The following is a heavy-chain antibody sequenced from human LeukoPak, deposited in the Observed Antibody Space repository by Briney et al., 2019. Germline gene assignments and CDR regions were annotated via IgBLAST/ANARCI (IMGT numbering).Heavy chain of an antibody. V-gene: IGHV1-58*02. D-gene: IGHD1-26*01. CDR2: VVVGSGNT. J-gene: IGHJ4*02. Sequence: SVKVSCKASGFTFTSSAMQWVRQARGQRLEWIGWVVVGSGNTNYAQKFQERVTITRDMSTSTAYMELSSLRSEDTAVYYCAAVVLSVGAPQLDYWGQGTLVTVSS. CDR3: AAVVLSVGAPQLDY. CDR1: GFTFTSSA.